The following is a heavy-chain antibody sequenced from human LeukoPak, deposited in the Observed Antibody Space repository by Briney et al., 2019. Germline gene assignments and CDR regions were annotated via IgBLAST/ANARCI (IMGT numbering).Heavy chain of an antibody. J-gene: IGHJ6*02. CDR2: MNPNSGNT. Sequence: ASVKVSCKASGYTFTSYDINWVRQATGQGLEWMGWMNPNSGNTGYAQKFQGRVTMTRNTSISTAYMELSSLRSEDTAVYYCARGLYCSSGSCYFHYYYYGMDAWGQGTTVTVSS. CDR1: GYTFTSYD. CDR3: ARGLYCSSGSCYFHYYYYGMDA. D-gene: IGHD2-15*01. V-gene: IGHV1-8*01.